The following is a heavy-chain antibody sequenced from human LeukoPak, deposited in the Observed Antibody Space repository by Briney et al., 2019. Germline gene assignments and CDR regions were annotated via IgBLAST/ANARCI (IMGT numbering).Heavy chain of an antibody. D-gene: IGHD5-12*01. V-gene: IGHV4-59*11. CDR2: IFSSGST. CDR1: GGFMSGHY. Sequence: SETLSLTCNVSGGFMSGHYWTWIRQPPGKGPEWLGCIFSSGSTNYNPSLKSRVTISVDTSKKQFSLSLGSVTPADTAVYYCARAVSGSDYWFDPWGQGALVTVSS. CDR3: ARAVSGSDYWFDP. J-gene: IGHJ5*02.